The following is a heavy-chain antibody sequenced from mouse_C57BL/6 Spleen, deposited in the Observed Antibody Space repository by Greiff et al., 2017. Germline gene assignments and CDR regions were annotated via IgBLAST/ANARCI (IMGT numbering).Heavy chain of an antibody. CDR3: ARGLYDGNYVGE. CDR2: IYPGDGDT. V-gene: IGHV1-82*01. CDR1: GYAFSSSW. D-gene: IGHD2-3*01. Sequence: QVQLQQSGPELVKPGASVKISCKASGYAFSSSWMNWVKQRPGQGLEWIGRIYPGDGDTNYNGKFKGKATLTADKSSSTAYMQLSSLTSEDSAVYYCARGLYDGNYVGEWGKGTTLT. J-gene: IGHJ2*01.